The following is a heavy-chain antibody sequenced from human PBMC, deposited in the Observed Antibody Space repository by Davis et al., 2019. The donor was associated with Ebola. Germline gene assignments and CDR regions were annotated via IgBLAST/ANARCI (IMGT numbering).Heavy chain of an antibody. J-gene: IGHJ4*02. Sequence: GGSLRLSCAASGFTFSSNVMSWVRQAPGKGLEWVSSISGTGGSTYCADSVRGRFTISRDNSKNMLYLQMNSLRAEDTAVYYCAKGGIEMSTIGGDFDYWGQGTLVTVSS. D-gene: IGHD5-24*01. V-gene: IGHV3-23*01. CDR1: GFTFSSNV. CDR3: AKGGIEMSTIGGDFDY. CDR2: ISGTGGST.